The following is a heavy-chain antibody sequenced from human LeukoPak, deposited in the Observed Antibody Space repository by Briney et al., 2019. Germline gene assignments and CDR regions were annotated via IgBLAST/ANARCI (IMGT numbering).Heavy chain of an antibody. V-gene: IGHV4-34*01. Sequence: SETLSLTCAVYGGSFSGYYWSWIRQPPGKGLEWIGEINHSGSTNYNPSLKSRVTISVDTSKNQISLKLGSVTAADTAVYYCATLEMATIGGGFDYWGQGTLVTVSS. D-gene: IGHD5-24*01. CDR3: ATLEMATIGGGFDY. CDR1: GGSFSGYY. J-gene: IGHJ4*02. CDR2: INHSGST.